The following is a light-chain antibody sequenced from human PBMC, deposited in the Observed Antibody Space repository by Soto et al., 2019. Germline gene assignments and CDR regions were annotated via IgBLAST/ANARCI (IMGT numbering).Light chain of an antibody. Sequence: EIVLTQSPGTLSLSPGERVTVSCRASQSVSSTYLAWYQQKPGQAPRLLIYGASSRATGIPDRFSGSGSGTDFTLTISRLEPEDFAVYYCQQYGSSPPGITFGQGTRLEIK. V-gene: IGKV3-20*01. CDR3: QQYGSSPPGIT. CDR1: QSVSSTY. CDR2: GAS. J-gene: IGKJ5*01.